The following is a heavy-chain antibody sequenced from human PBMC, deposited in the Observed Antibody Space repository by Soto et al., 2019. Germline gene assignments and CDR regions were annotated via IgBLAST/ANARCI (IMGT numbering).Heavy chain of an antibody. CDR1: GYTFTSYG. D-gene: IGHD4-17*01. CDR3: AREAYGDYADYYYYYGMDV. Sequence: ASVKVSCKASGYTFTSYGISWVRQAPGQGLEWMGWISAYNGNTNYAQKLQGRVTMTTDTSTSTAYMELRSLRSDDTAVYYCAREAYGDYADYYYYYGMDVWGQGTTVTVSS. CDR2: ISAYNGNT. J-gene: IGHJ6*02. V-gene: IGHV1-18*01.